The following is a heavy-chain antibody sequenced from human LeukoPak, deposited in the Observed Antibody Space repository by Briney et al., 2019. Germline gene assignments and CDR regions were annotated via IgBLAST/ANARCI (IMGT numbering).Heavy chain of an antibody. CDR2: IYYSGST. CDR3: ARHRIAGSIGWFDP. CDR1: GGSISSYY. V-gene: IGHV4-59*08. Sequence: SETLSLTCTVSGGSISSYYWSWIRQPPGKGLEWIGYIYYSGSTNYNPALKSRVTISVDTSKNQFSLKLSSVTAADTAVYYCARHRIAGSIGWFDPWGQGTLVTVSS. J-gene: IGHJ5*02. D-gene: IGHD2-15*01.